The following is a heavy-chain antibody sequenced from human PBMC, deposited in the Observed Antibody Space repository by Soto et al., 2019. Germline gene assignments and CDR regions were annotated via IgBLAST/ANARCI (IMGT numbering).Heavy chain of an antibody. CDR2: IYYSGST. V-gene: IGHV4-59*01. CDR1: GGSISSYY. J-gene: IGHJ5*02. Sequence: QVQLQESGPGLVKPSETLSLTCTVSGGSISSYYWSWIRQPPGKGLEWIGYIYYSGSTNYNPSLKSRVTISVDTSKNQFSLKLSSVTAADTAVYYCARDQRSYDILTGYVNWFDPWGQGTLVTVSS. CDR3: ARDQRSYDILTGYVNWFDP. D-gene: IGHD3-9*01.